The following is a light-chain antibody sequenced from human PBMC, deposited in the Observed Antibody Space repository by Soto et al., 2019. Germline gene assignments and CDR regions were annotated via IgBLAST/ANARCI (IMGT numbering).Light chain of an antibody. J-gene: IGKJ4*01. CDR1: QSVSSN. CDR3: QQYNNLPPIT. V-gene: IGKV3-15*01. CDR2: GAS. Sequence: EIVMTQSPATLSVSPGERATLSCRASQSVSSNLAWYQQKPGQAPRLLIYGASTRATGIPARFSGGGSGTEFTLTISILQSEDFAVYYCQQYNNLPPITFGGGTKVEIK.